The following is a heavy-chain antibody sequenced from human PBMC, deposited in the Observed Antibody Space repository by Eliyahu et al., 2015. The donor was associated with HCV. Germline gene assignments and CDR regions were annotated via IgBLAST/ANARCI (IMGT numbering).Heavy chain of an antibody. D-gene: IGHD4-17*01. V-gene: IGHV3-33*01. Sequence: QVQLVESGGGVVQPGRSLRLSCAXSGFTFXXXXMHWVRXAPGKGLEWVAVIWYDGSNKYYADSVKGRFTISRDNSKNTLYLQMNSLRAEDTAVYYCAREQVTIDPNHYDAFDIWGQGTMVTVSS. CDR2: IWYDGSNK. CDR3: AREQVTIDPNHYDAFDI. J-gene: IGHJ3*02. CDR1: GFTFXXXX.